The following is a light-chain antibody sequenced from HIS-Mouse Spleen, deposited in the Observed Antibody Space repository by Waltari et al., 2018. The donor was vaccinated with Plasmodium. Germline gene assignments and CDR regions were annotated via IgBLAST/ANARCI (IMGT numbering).Light chain of an antibody. V-gene: IGLV2-14*01. Sequence: QSALTQPASVSGSPGQSITISCTGHSSDVGGYNYVSWYQQHPGKAPKLMIYEVSNRPSGVSNRFSGSKSGNTASLTISGLQAEDEADYYCSSYTSSSTLVFGTGTKVTVL. CDR3: SSYTSSSTLV. J-gene: IGLJ1*01. CDR2: EVS. CDR1: SSDVGGYNY.